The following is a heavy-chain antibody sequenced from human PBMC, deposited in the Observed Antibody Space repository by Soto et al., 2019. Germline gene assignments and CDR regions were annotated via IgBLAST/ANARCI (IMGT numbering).Heavy chain of an antibody. Sequence: QVQLVESGGGVVQPGRSLRLSCAASGFTFSNYGMHWVRQAPGKGLEWVAVISYDGSNKYYADSVKGRFSISRDNSKNTLYVQMNSLRAEDTAVYYCAKGDWFDPWGQGTLVTVSS. J-gene: IGHJ5*02. CDR1: GFTFSNYG. V-gene: IGHV3-30*18. CDR3: AKGDWFDP. CDR2: ISYDGSNK.